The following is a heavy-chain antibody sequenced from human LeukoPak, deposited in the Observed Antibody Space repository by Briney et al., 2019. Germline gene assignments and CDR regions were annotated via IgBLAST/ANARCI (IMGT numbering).Heavy chain of an antibody. CDR3: ARAPGIAALLMDV. D-gene: IGHD6-6*01. Sequence: SVKVSCKASGGTFSSYAISWVRQAPGQGLEWMGGIIPIFGTANYSQKFQGRVTITADESTSTAYMELSSLRSEDTAVYYCARAPGIAALLMDVWGKGTTVTVSS. V-gene: IGHV1-69*13. J-gene: IGHJ6*03. CDR1: GGTFSSYA. CDR2: IIPIFGTA.